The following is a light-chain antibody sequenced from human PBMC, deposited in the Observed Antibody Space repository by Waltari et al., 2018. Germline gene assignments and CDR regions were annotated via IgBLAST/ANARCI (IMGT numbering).Light chain of an antibody. CDR2: EVT. J-gene: IGLJ1*01. V-gene: IGLV2-14*01. CDR3: SSYRSSTTLKYV. Sequence: QSALTQPASVSGSPGQSITISCTGTSSDVGGYNYVSWYQQHPGKVPKLMIYEVTNRPSGFSDRFSCSKSGNTASLTISGLQAEDDAYYYCSSYRSSTTLKYVFGTGTKVTVL. CDR1: SSDVGGYNY.